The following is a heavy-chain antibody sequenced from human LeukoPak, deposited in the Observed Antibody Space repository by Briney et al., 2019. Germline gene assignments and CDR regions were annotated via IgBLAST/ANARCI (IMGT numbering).Heavy chain of an antibody. CDR2: IYYSGST. CDR3: ARVKRITLFGGYYYYMDV. V-gene: IGHV4-39*07. Sequence: PSETLSLTCTVSGGSISSSSYYWGWIRQPPGKGLEWIGSIYYSGSTYYNPSLKSRVTISVDTSKNQFSLKLSSVTAADTAVYYCARVKRITLFGGYYYYMDVWGKGTTVTVSS. CDR1: GGSISSSSYY. D-gene: IGHD3-3*01. J-gene: IGHJ6*03.